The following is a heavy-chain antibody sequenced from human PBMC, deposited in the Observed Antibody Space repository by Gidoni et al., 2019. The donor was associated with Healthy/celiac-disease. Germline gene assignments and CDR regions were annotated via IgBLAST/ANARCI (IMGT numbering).Heavy chain of an antibody. V-gene: IGHV1-69*06. D-gene: IGHD3-3*01. Sequence: QVQLVQSGAEVKKPVSSVTVSCKASGGTFSSYAISRMRQAPGQGLAWMGGIIPIFGTANYAQKFQGRVTITADKSTSTAYMELSSLKSEDTAVYYCARAGGTDYDFWSGYRGLRNWFDPWGQGTLVTVSS. J-gene: IGHJ5*02. CDR1: GGTFSSYA. CDR2: IIPIFGTA. CDR3: ARAGGTDYDFWSGYRGLRNWFDP.